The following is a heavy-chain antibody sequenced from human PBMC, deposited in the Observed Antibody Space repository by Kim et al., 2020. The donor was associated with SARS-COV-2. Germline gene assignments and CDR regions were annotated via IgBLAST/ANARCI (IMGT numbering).Heavy chain of an antibody. D-gene: IGHD3-10*01. J-gene: IGHJ6*02. CDR3: AGGQDVDSGRYGGMDV. V-gene: IGHV4-34*01. Sequence: SETLSLTCAVYGGSFNDYYWSWIRQPQGKGLEWIGEINHSGSTNYNPSLRSRVIISVDTSKNQFSLKLSSVTAADTAVYYCAGGQDVDSGRYGGMDVWG. CDR2: INHSGST. CDR1: GGSFNDYY.